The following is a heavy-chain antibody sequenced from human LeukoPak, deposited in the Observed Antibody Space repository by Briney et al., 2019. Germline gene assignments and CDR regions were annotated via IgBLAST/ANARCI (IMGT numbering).Heavy chain of an antibody. Sequence: PSETLSLTCAVSGGSISSGYWSWIRQPPGKGLEWIGYIYYSGNTNYNPSLKTRVTTSVDSSKNKFSLKLNSVAAADTAVYFCARHAVGTIRAFDIWGQGTMVTVSS. CDR3: ARHAVGTIRAFDI. V-gene: IGHV4-59*01. CDR2: IYYSGNT. D-gene: IGHD1-26*01. J-gene: IGHJ3*02. CDR1: GGSISSGY.